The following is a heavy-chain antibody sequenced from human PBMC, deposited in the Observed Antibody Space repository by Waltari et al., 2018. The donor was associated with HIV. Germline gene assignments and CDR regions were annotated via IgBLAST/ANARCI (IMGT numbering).Heavy chain of an antibody. D-gene: IGHD3-16*02. CDR2: IWYDGTNK. CDR1: GFTFSSYG. CDR3: AKCLRLGELSYHSGLDV. Sequence: QVQLVESGGGVVQPGRSLRLSCAASGFTFSSYGMHWVRQAPGKGLEWVAVIWYDGTNKYYGHSVKGRFTISRDNSKNTLYLQMNSLRPEDTAMYYCAKCLRLGELSYHSGLDVWGQGTKVTVSS. V-gene: IGHV3-30*18. J-gene: IGHJ6*02.